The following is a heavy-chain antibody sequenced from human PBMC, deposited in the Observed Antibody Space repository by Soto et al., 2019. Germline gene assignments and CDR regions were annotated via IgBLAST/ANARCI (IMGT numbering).Heavy chain of an antibody. J-gene: IGHJ6*04. CDR3: AKYEPAPRPYCSSTSCFYGMDV. CDR1: GLTFSSYS. D-gene: IGHD2-2*01. Sequence: GGSLRLSCAASGLTFSSYSMNWVRQAPGKGLEWVSSISSSSSYIYYADSVKGRFTISRDNAKNSLYLQMNSLRTEDTAVYYCAKYEPAPRPYCSSTSCFYGMDVWGKGTTFTVSS. CDR2: ISSSSSYI. V-gene: IGHV3-21*01.